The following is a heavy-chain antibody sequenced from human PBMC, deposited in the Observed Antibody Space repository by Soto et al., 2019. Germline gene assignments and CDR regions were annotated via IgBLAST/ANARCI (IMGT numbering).Heavy chain of an antibody. J-gene: IGHJ4*02. CDR3: ARDHYDPSEYADN. D-gene: IGHD3-22*01. Sequence: SETLSLTCTVSGGSISSGGYYWSWIRQHPGKGLEWIGYIYYSGSTYYNPSLKSRVTISIDTTKNQFSLKLSSVTPADTALYYCARDHYDPSEYADNWGQGTLVTVS. CDR2: IYYSGST. CDR1: GGSISSGGYY. V-gene: IGHV4-31*03.